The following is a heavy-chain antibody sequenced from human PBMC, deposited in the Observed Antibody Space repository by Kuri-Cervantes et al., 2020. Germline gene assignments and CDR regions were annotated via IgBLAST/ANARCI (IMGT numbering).Heavy chain of an antibody. CDR3: ARGEVVTATAY. CDR1: GFASGLTFSSYS. J-gene: IGHJ4*02. Sequence: GGSLRLSCAASGFASGLTFSSYSMNWVRQAPGKGLEWVSSITSTSSKIDYADSVKGRFTISRDNAKNSLYLQMNSLRAEDTAVYYCARGEVVTATAYWGQGTLVTVSS. CDR2: ITSTSSKI. V-gene: IGHV3-21*01. D-gene: IGHD2-21*02.